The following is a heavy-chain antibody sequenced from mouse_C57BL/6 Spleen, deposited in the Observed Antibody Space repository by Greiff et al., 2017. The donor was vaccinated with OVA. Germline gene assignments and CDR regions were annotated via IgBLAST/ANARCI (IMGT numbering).Heavy chain of an antibody. CDR1: GYSITSGYY. V-gene: IGHV3-6*01. CDR3: ATGAMDY. CDR2: ISYDGSN. J-gene: IGHJ4*01. Sequence: EVKLMESGPGLVKPSQSLSLTCSVTGYSITSGYYWNWIRQFPGNKLEWMGYISYDGSNNYNPSLKNRISITRDTSKNQFFLKLNSVTTEDTATYYCATGAMDYWGQGTSVTVSS.